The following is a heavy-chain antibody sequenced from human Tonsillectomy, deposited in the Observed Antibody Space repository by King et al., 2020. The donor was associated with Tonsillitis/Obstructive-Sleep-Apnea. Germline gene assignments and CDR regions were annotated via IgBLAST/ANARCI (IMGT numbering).Heavy chain of an antibody. CDR2: IYYSGST. J-gene: IGHJ4*02. CDR3: AREVVWGSYRYSYFDY. D-gene: IGHD3-16*02. V-gene: IGHV4-39*02. Sequence: LQLQESGPGLVKPSETLSLTCTVSGGSISSSSHYWDWIRQPPGKGLEWIGSIYYSGSTYYNPSLKSRVTISVDTSMNQFSLKLSSVTAADTAVYYCAREVVWGSYRYSYFDYWGQGTLVTVSS. CDR1: GGSISSSSHY.